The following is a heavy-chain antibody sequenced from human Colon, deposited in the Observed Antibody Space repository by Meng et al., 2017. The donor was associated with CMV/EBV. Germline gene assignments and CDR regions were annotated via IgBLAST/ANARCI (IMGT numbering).Heavy chain of an antibody. D-gene: IGHD5-12*01. CDR2: VYWNDDK. Sequence: FSLSTVQLSVGWIRQPPGKALEWLALVYWNDDKRYSPSLKNRLTVTKDTSKNQVVLSVTNMDPVDSGTYFCAHGGSGYDFGAGGFDYWGQGTLVTVSS. CDR3: AHGGSGYDFGAGGFDY. CDR1: FSLSTVQLS. V-gene: IGHV2-5*01. J-gene: IGHJ4*02.